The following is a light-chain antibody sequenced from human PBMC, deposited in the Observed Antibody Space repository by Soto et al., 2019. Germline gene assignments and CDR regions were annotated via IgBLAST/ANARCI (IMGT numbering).Light chain of an antibody. CDR1: QSVSSSY. CDR2: GAS. CDR3: PQYGSSPLT. Sequence: EIVLTQSPGTLSLSPGERATLSCRASQSVSSSYLAWYQQKPGQAPRLLIYGASSRAPGIPDRFSGSGSGTDFTLTIRRLEPEDFTVYYCPQYGSSPLTFGQGTKGEIK. J-gene: IGKJ1*01. V-gene: IGKV3-20*01.